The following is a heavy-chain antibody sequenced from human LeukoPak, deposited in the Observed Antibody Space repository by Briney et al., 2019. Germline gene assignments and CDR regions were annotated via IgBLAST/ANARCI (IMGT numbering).Heavy chain of an antibody. V-gene: IGHV3-9*03. CDR2: ISWNSGSI. D-gene: IGHD6-13*01. J-gene: IGHJ4*02. Sequence: GGSLRLSCAASGFTFDDYAMHWVRQAPGKGLEWVSGISWNSGSIGYADSVKGRFTISRDNAKNSLYLQMNSLRAEDMALYYCAKSPEGGARYSSSWYYFDYWGQGTLVTVSS. CDR3: AKSPEGGARYSSSWYYFDY. CDR1: GFTFDDYA.